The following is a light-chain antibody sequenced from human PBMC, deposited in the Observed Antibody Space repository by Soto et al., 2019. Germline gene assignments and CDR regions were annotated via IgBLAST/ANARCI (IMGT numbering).Light chain of an antibody. J-gene: IGKJ1*01. CDR1: QNISSN. V-gene: IGKV3-15*01. Sequence: ELVMTQSPATLSVSPGERATLSCRASQNISSNLAWYQQKPGQAPRVLIDGASTRATGIPARFSGSGSGTEFTLTISGLQSEDFAVYYCQEYNNWLWTFGQGTKVEIK. CDR2: GAS. CDR3: QEYNNWLWT.